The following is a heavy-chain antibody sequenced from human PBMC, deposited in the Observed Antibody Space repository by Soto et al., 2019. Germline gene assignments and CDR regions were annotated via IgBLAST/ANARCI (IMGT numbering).Heavy chain of an antibody. D-gene: IGHD3-10*01. CDR2: ISYDGSNK. V-gene: IGHV3-30*18. Sequence: GGSLRLSCAASGLTFSSYGMHWVRQAPGKGLEWVAVISYDGSNKYYADSVKGRFTISRDNSKNTLYLQMNSLRAEDTAVYYCAKTVYGSGSTPGYYYGMDVWGQGTTVTVSS. CDR1: GLTFSSYG. J-gene: IGHJ6*02. CDR3: AKTVYGSGSTPGYYYGMDV.